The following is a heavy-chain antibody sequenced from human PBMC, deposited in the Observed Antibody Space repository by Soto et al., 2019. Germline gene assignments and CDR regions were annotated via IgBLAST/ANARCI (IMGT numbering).Heavy chain of an antibody. CDR1: GFTFSSYS. D-gene: IGHD3-22*01. Sequence: GGSLRLSCAASGFTFSSYSMNWVRQAPGKGLEWVSSISSSSSYIYYADSVKGRFTISRDNAKNSLYLQMNSLRAEDTAVYFCYRVPYYYNGRAYYAYWGQGTLVTVSS. CDR2: ISSSSSYI. J-gene: IGHJ4*02. V-gene: IGHV3-21*01. CDR3: YRVPYYYNGRAYYAY.